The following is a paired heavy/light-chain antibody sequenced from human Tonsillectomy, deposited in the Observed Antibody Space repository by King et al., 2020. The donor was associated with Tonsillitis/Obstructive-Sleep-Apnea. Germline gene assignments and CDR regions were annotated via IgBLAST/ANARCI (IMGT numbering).Light chain of an antibody. Sequence: DIQMTQSPSSVSASVGDRVTITCRASQGISSWLAWYQQKPGKAPKLLIYAASSLQSGVPSRFSGSGSGTDFTLTISSLQPEDFATYYCQQANSFPPWTFGQGTKVEIK. CDR2: AAS. V-gene: IGKV1-12*01. J-gene: IGKJ1*01. CDR3: QQANSFPPWT. CDR1: QGISSW.
Heavy chain of an antibody. CDR3: AKDVVDILTGYSPDWYFDL. CDR2: ISGSGGST. Sequence: EVQLLESGGGLVQPGGSLRLSCAASGFTFSSYAMSWVRQAPGKGLEWVSAISGSGGSTYYADSVKGRFTISRDNSKNTLYLQMNSLRAEDTAVYYCAKDVVDILTGYSPDWYFDLWGRGTLVTVSS. J-gene: IGHJ2*01. CDR1: GFTFSSYA. V-gene: IGHV3-23*01. D-gene: IGHD3-9*01.